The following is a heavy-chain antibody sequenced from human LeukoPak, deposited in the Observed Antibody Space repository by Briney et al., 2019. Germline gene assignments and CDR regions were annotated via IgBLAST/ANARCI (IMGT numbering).Heavy chain of an antibody. J-gene: IGHJ4*02. CDR2: ISAQNGNT. CDR3: AREGGGLGNIDY. D-gene: IGHD3-16*01. CDR1: GYMFTSHG. V-gene: IGHV1-18*01. Sequence: VASVKVSCKSSGYMFTSHGIHWLRQAPGQGLEWMGWISAQNGNTNYMQQFLGRVTMTTDTSTSTAYMELRSLRSDDTAVYYCAREGGGLGNIDYWGQGTLVTVSS.